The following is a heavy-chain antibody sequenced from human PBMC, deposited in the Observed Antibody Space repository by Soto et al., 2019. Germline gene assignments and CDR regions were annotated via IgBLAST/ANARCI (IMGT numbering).Heavy chain of an antibody. D-gene: IGHD1-1*01. J-gene: IGHJ6*02. V-gene: IGHV4-31*03. CDR1: GGSISSVGHY. CDR3: ATQSPGHESYTRYGLDV. Sequence: NPSETLSLTCSVSGGSISSVGHYWTWIRQQPGKGLEWIGYIYYSGSTDYNPSLKSRVTISVDRSKNQFSLNLSSVTAADTAIYSCATQSPGHESYTRYGLDVWGQGTTVTVSS. CDR2: IYYSGST.